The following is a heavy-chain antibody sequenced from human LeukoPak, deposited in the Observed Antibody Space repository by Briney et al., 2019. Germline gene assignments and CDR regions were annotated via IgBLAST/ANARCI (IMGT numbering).Heavy chain of an antibody. V-gene: IGHV1-8*03. J-gene: IGHJ5*02. Sequence: ASVKVSCKASGYTFTSYDINWVRQATGQGLEWMGWMNPNSGNTGYAQKFQGRVIITRNTSISTAYMELSSLRSEDTAVYYCARGQQITIFGVVILVGWFDPWGQGTLVTVSS. CDR2: MNPNSGNT. D-gene: IGHD3-3*01. CDR3: ARGQQITIFGVVILVGWFDP. CDR1: GYTFTSYD.